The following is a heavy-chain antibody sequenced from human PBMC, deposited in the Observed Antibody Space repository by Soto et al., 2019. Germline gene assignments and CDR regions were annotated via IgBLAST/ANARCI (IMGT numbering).Heavy chain of an antibody. J-gene: IGHJ6*02. Sequence: ESLKISCKGSGYSFTSYWIGWVRQMPGKCLEWMGVIYPGDSDTRYSPSFQGQVTISADKSISTAYLQWSSLKASDTAMYYCASTGRPHYDYYGMDVWGQGTTVTVSS. CDR3: ASTGRPHYDYYGMDV. CDR1: GYSFTSYW. CDR2: IYPGDSDT. V-gene: IGHV5-51*01.